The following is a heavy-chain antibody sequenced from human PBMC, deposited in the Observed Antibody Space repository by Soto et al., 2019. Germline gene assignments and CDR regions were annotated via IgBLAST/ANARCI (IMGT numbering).Heavy chain of an antibody. CDR3: ARDHTYYYGSGSYPGMDV. CDR2: ISSSSSYI. D-gene: IGHD3-10*01. V-gene: IGHV3-21*01. CDR1: GFTFSSYS. Sequence: PGGSLILSCAASGFTFSSYSMNWVRQAPGKGLEWVSSISSSSSYIYYADSVKGRFTISRDNAKNSLYLQMNSLRAEDTAVYYCARDHTYYYGSGSYPGMDVWGQGTTVTVSS. J-gene: IGHJ6*02.